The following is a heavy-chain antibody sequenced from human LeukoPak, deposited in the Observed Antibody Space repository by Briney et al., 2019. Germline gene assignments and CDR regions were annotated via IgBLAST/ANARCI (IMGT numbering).Heavy chain of an antibody. Sequence: ASVKVSCKASGYTFTGYYMHWVRQAPGQGLEWMGWINPNSGGTNYAQKFQGRVTMTRDTSISTAYMELSRPRSDDTAVYYCARLPLYLGTTETYWGQGTLVTVSS. D-gene: IGHD1-1*01. J-gene: IGHJ4*02. CDR3: ARLPLYLGTTETY. CDR1: GYTFTGYY. V-gene: IGHV1-2*02. CDR2: INPNSGGT.